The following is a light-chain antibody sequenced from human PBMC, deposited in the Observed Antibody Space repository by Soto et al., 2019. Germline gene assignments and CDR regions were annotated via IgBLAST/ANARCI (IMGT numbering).Light chain of an antibody. CDR3: QQSYSTPPWT. Sequence: DIQLTQSPSSLSASVGDKVTITCRASQSIRSYLNWVQQKPGKAPKLLIYDASSLQTGVPSRFSGSGSGTDFSLTLSSLQPEDFATYYCQQSYSTPPWTFGQGTKWEIK. V-gene: IGKV1-39*01. J-gene: IGKJ1*01. CDR1: QSIRSY. CDR2: DAS.